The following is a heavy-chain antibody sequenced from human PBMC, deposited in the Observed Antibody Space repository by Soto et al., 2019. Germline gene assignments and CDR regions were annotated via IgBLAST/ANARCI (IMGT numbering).Heavy chain of an antibody. J-gene: IGHJ4*02. Sequence: PSETLSLTCTVSGGSISSYYWRWIRQPPGKGLEWIGYIYYSGGTNYNPSLKSRVTISVDTSKNQFSLKLSSVTAADTAVYYCARIDGGYTYGSNFDYWGQGTLVTVSS. CDR3: ARIDGGYTYGSNFDY. V-gene: IGHV4-59*01. D-gene: IGHD5-18*01. CDR2: IYYSGGT. CDR1: GGSISSYY.